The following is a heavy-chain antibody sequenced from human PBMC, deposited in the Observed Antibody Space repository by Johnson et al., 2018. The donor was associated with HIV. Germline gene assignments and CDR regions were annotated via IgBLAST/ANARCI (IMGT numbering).Heavy chain of an antibody. J-gene: IGHJ3*02. CDR3: ARDHSFRVYSSPDAFVI. V-gene: IGHV3-30*14. D-gene: IGHD6-13*01. CDR2: ISYDGSNK. Sequence: VQLVESGGGLVQPGGSLRLSCAASGFNLSWVRQAPGKGLEWVAVISYDGSNKYYADSVKGRFTISRDNSKNTLYLQMNSLRAEDTVVYYCARDHSFRVYSSPDAFVIWGQGTMVTVSS. CDR1: GFNLS.